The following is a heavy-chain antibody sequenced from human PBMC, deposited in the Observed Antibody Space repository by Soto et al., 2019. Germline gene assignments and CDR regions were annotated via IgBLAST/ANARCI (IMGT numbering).Heavy chain of an antibody. D-gene: IGHD4-17*01. CDR3: ARSDYRDYGDAFDI. CDR1: GFTFSLYT. CDR2: ISYSSDFI. J-gene: IGHJ3*02. Sequence: EVQLVESGGGLVKPGESLRLSCADSGFTFSLYTMNWVRQAPGKGLEWVSSISYSSDFIYYADSVKGRFTISRDNSKHLLYLQMNSLRAEDTAVYYCARSDYRDYGDAFDIWGQGTVVTVSS. V-gene: IGHV3-21*06.